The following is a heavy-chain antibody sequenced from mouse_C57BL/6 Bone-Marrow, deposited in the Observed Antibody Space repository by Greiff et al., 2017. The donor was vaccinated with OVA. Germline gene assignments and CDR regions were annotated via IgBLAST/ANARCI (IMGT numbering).Heavy chain of an antibody. J-gene: IGHJ4*01. D-gene: IGHD2-1*01. Sequence: QVQLQQPGAELVMPGASVKLSCKASGYTFTSYWMHWVKQRPGQGLEWIGEIDPSDSSTNYNQKFKGKSTLTVDKSSSTAYMQLSSLTSEDSAVYYCARWYYCNYHDALDYWGQGTSVTVSS. CDR2: IDPSDSST. CDR3: ARWYYCNYHDALDY. CDR1: GYTFTSYW. V-gene: IGHV1-69*01.